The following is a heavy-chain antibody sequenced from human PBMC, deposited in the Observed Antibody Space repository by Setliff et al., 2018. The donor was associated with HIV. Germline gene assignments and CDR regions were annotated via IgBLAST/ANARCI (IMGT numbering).Heavy chain of an antibody. CDR1: GFTFGSYW. D-gene: IGHD3-3*01. Sequence: GGSLRLSCAASGFTFGSYWMSWVRQAPGQGLEYVAHIKGDGSAKYYVDSVKGRFTISRDNAQNSLYLQMNSLTTEDTAVYFCTRDRRGSNSWSGYNGGFDYWGQGTLVTVSS. CDR2: IKGDGSAK. J-gene: IGHJ4*02. CDR3: TRDRRGSNSWSGYNGGFDY. V-gene: IGHV3-7*03.